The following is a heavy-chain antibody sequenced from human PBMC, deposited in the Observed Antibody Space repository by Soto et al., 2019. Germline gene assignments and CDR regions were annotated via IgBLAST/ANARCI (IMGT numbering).Heavy chain of an antibody. CDR2: IIPILGIA. D-gene: IGHD2-2*01. CDR3: AREGYCSSTSCYEHYYYYYMDV. J-gene: IGHJ6*03. CDR1: GGTFSSYT. V-gene: IGHV1-69*08. Sequence: QVQLVQSGAEVKKPGSSVKVSCKASGGTFSSYTISWVRQAPGQGLEWLGRIIPILGIANYAQKFQGRVTITADKSTSTAYMELSSVRSEDTAVYYCAREGYCSSTSCYEHYYYYYMDVWGKGTTVIVSS.